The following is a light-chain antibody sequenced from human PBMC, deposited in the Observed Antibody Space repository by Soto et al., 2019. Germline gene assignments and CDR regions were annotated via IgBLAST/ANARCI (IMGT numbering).Light chain of an antibody. V-gene: IGLV2-14*01. Sequence: QSALTQPASVSGSPWQSITISCTGTSSDVGGYNYVSWYQQHPGKAPKFMIYDVSNRPSGVSNRFSGSKSGNTASLTISGLQAEDEADYYCSSYTTSNTRQIVFGTGTKVTVL. J-gene: IGLJ1*01. CDR1: SSDVGGYNY. CDR3: SSYTTSNTRQIV. CDR2: DVS.